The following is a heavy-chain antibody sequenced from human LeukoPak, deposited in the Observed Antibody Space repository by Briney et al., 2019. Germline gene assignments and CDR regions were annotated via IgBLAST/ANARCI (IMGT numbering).Heavy chain of an antibody. Sequence: ASVKVSCKASGYTFTSYGISWVRQAPGQGLEWMGWISAYNGNTNYAQKLQGRVTMTTDTSTSTAYMELRSLRSDDTAVYCCIVVVPADYYYYGMDVWGQGTTVTVSS. CDR1: GYTFTSYG. CDR3: IVVVPADYYYYGMDV. CDR2: ISAYNGNT. D-gene: IGHD2-2*01. J-gene: IGHJ6*02. V-gene: IGHV1-18*01.